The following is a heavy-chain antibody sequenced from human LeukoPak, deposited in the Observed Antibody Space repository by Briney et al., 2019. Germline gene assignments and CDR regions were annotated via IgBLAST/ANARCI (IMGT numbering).Heavy chain of an antibody. CDR2: INHSGTT. Sequence: SETLSLTCAVYGESFSGHYWTWIRQPPGKGLEWIGEINHSGTTNYNPSLKSRVTISVDTSKNQFSLKLTSVTGADTTVYYCAGERGEEYSSGWYKRNYFDNWGQGIRVTVSS. CDR1: GESFSGHY. J-gene: IGHJ4*02. CDR3: AGERGEEYSSGWYKRNYFDN. D-gene: IGHD6-19*01. V-gene: IGHV4-34*01.